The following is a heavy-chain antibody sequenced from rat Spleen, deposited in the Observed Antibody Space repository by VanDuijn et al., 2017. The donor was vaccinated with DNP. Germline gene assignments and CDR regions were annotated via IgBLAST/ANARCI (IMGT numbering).Heavy chain of an antibody. J-gene: IGHJ4*01. CDR3: ARHRTIMPYYYSMDA. CDR1: GFTFSNYG. D-gene: IGHD1-12*01. CDR2: LSYNGGTP. V-gene: IGHV5-29*01. Sequence: EVQLVESGGGPVQPGRSMKLSCVASGFTFSNYGMHWIRQAPAKGLEWVATLSYNGGTPYYRDSVKGRFTISRDNAQSTLYLQMDSLRSEDTATYYCARHRTIMPYYYSMDAWGQGASVTVSS.